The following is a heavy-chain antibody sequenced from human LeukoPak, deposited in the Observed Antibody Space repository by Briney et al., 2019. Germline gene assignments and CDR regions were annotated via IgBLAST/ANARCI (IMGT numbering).Heavy chain of an antibody. CDR1: GYTFTSYY. D-gene: IGHD1-26*01. J-gene: IGHJ4*02. Sequence: ASVKVSCKASGYTFTSYYMHWVRQAPGQGLEWMGIINPSGGSTSYAQKFQGRVTMTRDTSISTAYMELSRLRSDDTAVYYCASMGATFSIDYWGQGTLVTVSS. V-gene: IGHV1-46*01. CDR2: INPSGGST. CDR3: ASMGATFSIDY.